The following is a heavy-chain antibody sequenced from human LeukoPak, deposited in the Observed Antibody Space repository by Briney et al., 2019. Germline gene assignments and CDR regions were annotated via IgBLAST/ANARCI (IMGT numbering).Heavy chain of an antibody. V-gene: IGHV3-30*04. D-gene: IGHD2-15*01. CDR1: GFTFSDYG. CDR2: TSHDGSNR. J-gene: IGHJ4*02. CDR3: ARDGSLFWSALDS. Sequence: GGSLRLSCGGSGFTFSDYGMHWVRQAPGRGLEWVAVTSHDGSNRYYAETVKGRFTISRDNSTNTVNLEMNSLRAEDTAVYYCARDGSLFWSALDSWGQGTLVTVSS.